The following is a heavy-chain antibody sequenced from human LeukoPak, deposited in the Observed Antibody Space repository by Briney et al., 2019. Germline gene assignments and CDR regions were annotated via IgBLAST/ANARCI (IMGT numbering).Heavy chain of an antibody. CDR2: IHDTRGT. D-gene: IGHD1-14*01. CDR1: GGSMKNYY. CDR3: ARGNVRRPKPNFDY. Sequence: SETLSLTCTVSGGSMKNYYWSWIRQPPGKGLEWIGYIHDTRGTNYNPSLKSRVTISVDTSKNQFSLKLSSVTAADTAVYYCARGNVRRPKPNFDYWGQGTLVTVSS. V-gene: IGHV4-59*12. J-gene: IGHJ4*02.